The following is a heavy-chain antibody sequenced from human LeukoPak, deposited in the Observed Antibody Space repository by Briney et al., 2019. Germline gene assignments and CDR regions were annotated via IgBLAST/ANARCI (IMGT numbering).Heavy chain of an antibody. CDR2: MYYSGST. J-gene: IGHJ4*02. CDR1: GGSVSSYY. CDR3: ARVTGYMIEDYFDY. Sequence: SETLSLTCTVSGGSVSSYYWSWIRQPPGKGLEWIGYMYYSGSTNYNPSLKSRVTISVDTSKNQFSLKLNSVTAADTAVYYCARVTGYMIEDYFDYWGQGILVTVSS. D-gene: IGHD3-9*01. V-gene: IGHV4-59*02.